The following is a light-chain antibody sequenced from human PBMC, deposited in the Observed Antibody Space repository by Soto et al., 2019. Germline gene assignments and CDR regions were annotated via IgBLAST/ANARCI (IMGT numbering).Light chain of an antibody. CDR3: QQRYNWPLP. J-gene: IGKJ4*01. CDR2: GAS. V-gene: IGKV3-11*01. CDR1: QSVSSS. Sequence: EIVLTQSPATLSLSPGERATLSCRASQSVSSSLAWYQQKPGQAPRLLIYGASNGAAGIPARFSGTGSGTDFTLTIRSLEPDDFAVYYCQQRYNWPLPFGGGTKVEIK.